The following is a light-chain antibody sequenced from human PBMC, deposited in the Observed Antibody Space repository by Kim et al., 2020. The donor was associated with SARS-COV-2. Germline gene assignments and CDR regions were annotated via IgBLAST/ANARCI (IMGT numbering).Light chain of an antibody. CDR3: QQYNSYRT. J-gene: IGKJ1*01. CDR1: QSISSW. V-gene: IGKV1-5*01. Sequence: DIQMTQSPSTLSASVGDRVTITCRASQSISSWLAWYQQKPGKAPKLLIYDASSLESGVPSRFSGSGSGTEFTLTISILQPDDFATYYCQQYNSYRTFGQGTKADI. CDR2: DAS.